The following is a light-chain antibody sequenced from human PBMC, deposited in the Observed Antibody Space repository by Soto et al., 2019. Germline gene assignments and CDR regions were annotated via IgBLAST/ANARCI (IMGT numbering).Light chain of an antibody. Sequence: QCVLTQPPSESGAPGQRVTISCTGSSSNIGAGYDVHWYQHFPGTAPKLLIYGDNNRPSGVPDRFSGSKSGTSASLAITGLQAEDESDYYCQSYDSSLSGSVFGGGTKLTVL. CDR3: QSYDSSLSGSV. CDR1: SSNIGAGYD. V-gene: IGLV1-40*01. J-gene: IGLJ2*01. CDR2: GDN.